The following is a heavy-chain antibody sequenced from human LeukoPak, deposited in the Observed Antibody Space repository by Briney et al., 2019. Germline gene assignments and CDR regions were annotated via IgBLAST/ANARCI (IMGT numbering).Heavy chain of an antibody. Sequence: GALRLSCAASESTFSYYAMHWVRQAPGKGLEWLAFMRYDGSNTHYADSVKGRFTISRHNSKNTLFLQMNSLRSEDTALYYCANGPHYNILTGFYKVRSHLDYWGQGTLVTVSS. D-gene: IGHD3-9*01. V-gene: IGHV3-30*02. CDR2: MRYDGSNT. J-gene: IGHJ4*02. CDR1: ESTFSYYA. CDR3: ANGPHYNILTGFYKVRSHLDY.